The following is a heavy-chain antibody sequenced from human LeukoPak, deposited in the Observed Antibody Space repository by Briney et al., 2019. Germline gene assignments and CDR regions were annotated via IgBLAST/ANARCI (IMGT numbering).Heavy chain of an antibody. J-gene: IGHJ4*02. D-gene: IGHD3-3*01. CDR1: GGSISSYY. CDR3: ARHDDFWSGLDY. CDR2: IYYSGST. Sequence: SETLSLTCTVSGGSISSYYLSWIRQPPGKGLEWIGYIYYSGSTNYNPSLKSRVTISVDTSKNQFSLKLSSVTAADTAVYYCARHDDFWSGLDYWGQGTLVTVSS. V-gene: IGHV4-59*08.